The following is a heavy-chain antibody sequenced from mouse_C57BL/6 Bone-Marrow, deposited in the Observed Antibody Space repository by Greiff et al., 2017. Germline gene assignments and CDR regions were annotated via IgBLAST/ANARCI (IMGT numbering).Heavy chain of an antibody. Sequence: VQLVESGAELARPGASVKLSCKASGYTFTSYGISWVKQRTGQGLEWIGEIYPRSGNTYYNEKFKGKATLTADKSSSTAYMELRSLTSEDSAVYFCARERPITTVVAPFAYWGQGTLVTVSA. CDR2: IYPRSGNT. D-gene: IGHD1-1*01. V-gene: IGHV1-81*01. J-gene: IGHJ3*01. CDR3: ARERPITTVVAPFAY. CDR1: GYTFTSYG.